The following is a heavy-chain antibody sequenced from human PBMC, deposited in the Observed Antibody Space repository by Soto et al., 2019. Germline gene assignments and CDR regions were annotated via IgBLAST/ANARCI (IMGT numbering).Heavy chain of an antibody. D-gene: IGHD7-27*01. V-gene: IGHV4-30-2*01. Sequence: PSETLSLTCAVSGGSIISGGYSWSWIRQPPGKGLEWIGYIYHSGSTYDNPSLKSRVTISVDRSKNQFSLKLSSVTAADTAVYYCASYNWGSLYYFDYWGQGTLVTVSS. J-gene: IGHJ4*02. CDR1: GGSIISGGYS. CDR3: ASYNWGSLYYFDY. CDR2: IYHSGST.